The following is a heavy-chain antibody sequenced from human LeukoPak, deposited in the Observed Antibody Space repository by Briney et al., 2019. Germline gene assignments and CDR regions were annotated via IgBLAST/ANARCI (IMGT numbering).Heavy chain of an antibody. D-gene: IGHD5-24*01. V-gene: IGHV1-46*01. CDR2: INPSGGST. Sequence: ASVKVSCKASGYTFTSYYMHWVRQAPGQGLEWMGIINPSGGSTSYAQKFQGRVTMPRDTSTSTVYMGLSSLRSEDTAVYYCARDLPDGYSDYWGQGTLVTVSS. CDR3: ARDLPDGYSDY. CDR1: GYTFTSYY. J-gene: IGHJ4*02.